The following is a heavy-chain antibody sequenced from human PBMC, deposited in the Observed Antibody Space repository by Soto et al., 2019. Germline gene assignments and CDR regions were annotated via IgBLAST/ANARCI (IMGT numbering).Heavy chain of an antibody. Sequence: ASMKVSCKASGYTFTSYDINWVRQATGQGLEWMGWMNPNSGNTGYAQKFQGRVTMTRNTSISTAYMELSSLRSEDTAVYYCARSMGRSGWYGLPYYYFGMDVGGQGTRVTDSS. V-gene: IGHV1-8*01. CDR1: GYTFTSYD. CDR3: ARSMGRSGWYGLPYYYFGMDV. CDR2: MNPNSGNT. J-gene: IGHJ6*02. D-gene: IGHD6-19*01.